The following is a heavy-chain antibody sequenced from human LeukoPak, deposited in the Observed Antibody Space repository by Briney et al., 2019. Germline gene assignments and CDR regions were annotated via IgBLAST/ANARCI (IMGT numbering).Heavy chain of an antibody. CDR2: IYDSGST. CDR1: GGSISSSTYY. D-gene: IGHD3-22*01. J-gene: IGHJ3*02. V-gene: IGHV4-61*01. CDR3: ACLTTADAFDI. Sequence: SETLSLTCSVSGGSISSSTYYWSWIRQPPGKGLEWIGYIYDSGSTNYNPSLKSRVTISVDTSKNQFSLKLSSVTAADTAVYYCACLTTADAFDIWGQGTMVTVSS.